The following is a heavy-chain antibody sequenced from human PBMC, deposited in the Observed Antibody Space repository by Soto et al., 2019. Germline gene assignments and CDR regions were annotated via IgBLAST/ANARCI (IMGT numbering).Heavy chain of an antibody. Sequence: QVQLVQSGAEVKKPGSSVKVSCKASGGTFSSYAISWVRQAPGQGLEWMGGIIPIFGTANYAQKFQGRVTITADESTSTAYMELSSMRSEDTAVDYCARVWSLIRGAPSWFDPWGQGTLVTVSS. V-gene: IGHV1-69*01. CDR3: ARVWSLIRGAPSWFDP. J-gene: IGHJ5*02. D-gene: IGHD3-10*01. CDR1: GGTFSSYA. CDR2: IIPIFGTA.